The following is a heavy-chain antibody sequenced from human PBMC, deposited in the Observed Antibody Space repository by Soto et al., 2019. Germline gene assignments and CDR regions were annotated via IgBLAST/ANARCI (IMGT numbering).Heavy chain of an antibody. CDR1: GGSISSSSYY. J-gene: IGHJ4*02. CDR2: IYYSGST. V-gene: IGHV4-39*02. Sequence: SETLSLTCTVSGGSISSSSYYWGWIRQPPGKGLEWIGSIYYSGSTFYSPSLRSRVTISVDTSKNQFSLRVSSVTAADTAVYYCAREYSSAPDYWGQGTLVTVSS. D-gene: IGHD6-25*01. CDR3: AREYSSAPDY.